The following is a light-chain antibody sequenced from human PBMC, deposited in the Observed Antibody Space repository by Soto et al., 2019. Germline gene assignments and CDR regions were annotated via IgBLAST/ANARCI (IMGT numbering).Light chain of an antibody. CDR1: QSITSSY. CDR2: GAS. CDR3: QQYGTSPRT. Sequence: EIVFTQSPRTLSLSPGERATLSCRASQSITSSYLAWYQHKPGQAPRLLIYGASRRATGIPDRFGGSGSGTDFTLTISRLEPEDFAVYFCQQYGTSPRTFGQGTKVDIK. J-gene: IGKJ1*01. V-gene: IGKV3-20*01.